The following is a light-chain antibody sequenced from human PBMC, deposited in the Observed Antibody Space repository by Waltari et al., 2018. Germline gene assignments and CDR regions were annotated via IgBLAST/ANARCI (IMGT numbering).Light chain of an antibody. CDR1: SSDFGVYNY. V-gene: IGLV2-14*03. CDR2: DVT. CDR3: SSYTSSSTFL. Sequence: QSGLTQPASVSGSPGQSIPISSPETSSDFGVYNYVLYVSWYQQHPGKAPKLMIYDVTKRPSGVSDRFSGSKSDNTASLTISGLQPEDEADYYCSSYTSSSTFLFGGGTKLTVL. J-gene: IGLJ2*01.